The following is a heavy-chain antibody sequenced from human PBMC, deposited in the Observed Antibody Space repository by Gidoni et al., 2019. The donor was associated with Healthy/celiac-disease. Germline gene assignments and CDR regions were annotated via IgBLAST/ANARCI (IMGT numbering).Heavy chain of an antibody. D-gene: IGHD2-15*01. V-gene: IGHV4-34*01. Sequence: QVQLQQWGAGLLKPSATLSLTCAVYGGSFSGYYWSWIRQPPGKGLEWIGEINHSGSTNYNPSLKSRVTISVDTSKNQFSLKLSSVTAADTAVYYCAREGVGDYWGQGTLVTVSS. CDR2: INHSGST. CDR1: GGSFSGYY. CDR3: AREGVGDY. J-gene: IGHJ4*02.